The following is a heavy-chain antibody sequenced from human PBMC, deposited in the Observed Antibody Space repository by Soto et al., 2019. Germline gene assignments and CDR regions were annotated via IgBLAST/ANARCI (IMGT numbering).Heavy chain of an antibody. CDR2: VFYSGSS. CDR3: ASRKREEICSSGNCYFTY. D-gene: IGHD2-2*01. J-gene: IGHJ4*02. Sequence: QLQLQESGPGLLKPSETLSLTCTVSGDSISTSNYYWSWIRQSPGKGLEWIWSVFYSGSSYYNPSLKSRFTISVDASRNQCSLRVNSVTAADTAVYYCASRKREEICSSGNCYFTYWGQGTLVTVSS. CDR1: GDSISTSNYY. V-gene: IGHV4-39*01.